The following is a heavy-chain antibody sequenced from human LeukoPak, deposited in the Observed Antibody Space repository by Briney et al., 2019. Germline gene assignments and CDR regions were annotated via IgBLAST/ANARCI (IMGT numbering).Heavy chain of an antibody. Sequence: PSETLSLTCAVYGGSFSGYYWSWIRQPPGKGLEWIGEINHRGSTNYNPSLKSRVTISVDTSKNQFSLKLSSVTAADTAVYYCARGRDSSGYYYDWFDYWGQGTLVTVSS. D-gene: IGHD3-22*01. V-gene: IGHV4-34*01. CDR3: ARGRDSSGYYYDWFDY. CDR1: GGSFSGYY. J-gene: IGHJ4*02. CDR2: INHRGST.